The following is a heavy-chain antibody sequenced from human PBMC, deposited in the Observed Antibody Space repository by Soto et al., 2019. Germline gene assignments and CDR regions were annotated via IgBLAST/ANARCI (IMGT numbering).Heavy chain of an antibody. V-gene: IGHV3-7*03. CDR3: ARIRATDYEIDY. D-gene: IGHD3-22*01. J-gene: IGHJ4*02. CDR1: GFIFVFYW. CDR2: IERHGNDK. Sequence: DLEESGGDLVQPGGSRSLPCSASGFIFVFYWMTWVRQAQGKGLEWVANIERHGNDKYYVDSVTGRFTISRDNAQNSLFLQMNNLRAEDTAVYFCARIRATDYEIDYWGQGTLVTVSS.